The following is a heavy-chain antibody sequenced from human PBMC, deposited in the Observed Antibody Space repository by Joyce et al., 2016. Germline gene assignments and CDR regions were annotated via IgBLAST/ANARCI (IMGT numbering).Heavy chain of an antibody. CDR2: IYPGYSRT. D-gene: IGHD2-21*01. Sequence: EVQLVQSGAEVQKPGESLKSSCKSSGFRFNGYWIAWVRQMPGKGLEWMGNIYPGYSRTRYSPSFQGQVTISADKSINTAYLHWSSRKASDTAIYYCARVISHSHFDTWGQGTLVTVSS. V-gene: IGHV5-51*01. J-gene: IGHJ4*02. CDR1: GFRFNGYW. CDR3: ARVISHSHFDT.